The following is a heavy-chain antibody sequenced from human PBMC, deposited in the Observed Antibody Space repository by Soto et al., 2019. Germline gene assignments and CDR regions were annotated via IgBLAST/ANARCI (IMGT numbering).Heavy chain of an antibody. CDR1: GGTFSSYT. J-gene: IGHJ6*03. CDR3: ARDARNRKSVRVYYYLDV. V-gene: IGHV1-69*08. CDR2: IIPILGIA. Sequence: QVQLVQSGAEVKKPGSSVKVSCKASGGTFSSYTISWVRQAPGQGLEWMGRIIPILGIANYAQKFQGRVTLKADKSTSKAYMELSSLRSEDTAVYYCARDARNRKSVRVYYYLDVWGKGTTVTVSS.